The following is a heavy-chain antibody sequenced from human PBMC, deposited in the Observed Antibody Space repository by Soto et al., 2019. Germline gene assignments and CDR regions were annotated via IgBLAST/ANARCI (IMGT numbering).Heavy chain of an antibody. V-gene: IGHV4-39*01. CDR1: GGSISSSSYY. J-gene: IGHJ3*02. CDR3: ARQIGYCSGGSCYTALVAFDI. CDR2: IYYSGNT. D-gene: IGHD2-15*01. Sequence: SETLSLTCTVSGGSISSSSYYWGWIRQPPGKGLEWIGSIYYSGNTYYNPSLKSRVTISVDTSKNQFSRKLSSVTAAVTAVYYCARQIGYCSGGSCYTALVAFDIWGQGTMVTVSS.